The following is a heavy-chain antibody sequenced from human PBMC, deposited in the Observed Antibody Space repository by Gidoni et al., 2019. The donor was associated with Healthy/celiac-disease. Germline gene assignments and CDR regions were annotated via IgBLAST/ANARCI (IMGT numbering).Heavy chain of an antibody. D-gene: IGHD2-21*01. Sequence: QVQLQQWGAGLLKPSETLSLTCAVYGGSFSGYYWSWIRQPPGKGLEWIGEINHRGSTNYNPSLKSRVTISVDTSKNQFSLKLSSVTAADTAVYYCARGGDGYNSASWFDPWGQGTLVTVSS. J-gene: IGHJ5*02. CDR1: GGSFSGYY. V-gene: IGHV4-34*01. CDR3: ARGGDGYNSASWFDP. CDR2: INHRGST.